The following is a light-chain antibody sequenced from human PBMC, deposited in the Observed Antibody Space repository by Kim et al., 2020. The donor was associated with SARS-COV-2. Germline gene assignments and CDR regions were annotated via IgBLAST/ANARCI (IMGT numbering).Light chain of an antibody. CDR1: QSVSSSY. CDR2: GAS. J-gene: IGKJ1*01. V-gene: IGKV3-20*01. Sequence: EIELTQSPGTMSLSPGERATLTCRASQSVSSSYIAWHQKRPEQATRLLIYGASSSATVIPDRFSGSVSGTDFTLTISRLEPEDVAVYYCQQYGISLRTFVQGTKVEIK. CDR3: QQYGISLRT.